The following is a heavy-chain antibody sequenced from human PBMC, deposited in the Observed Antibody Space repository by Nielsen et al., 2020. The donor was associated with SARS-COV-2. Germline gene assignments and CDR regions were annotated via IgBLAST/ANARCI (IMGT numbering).Heavy chain of an antibody. D-gene: IGHD3-22*01. CDR3: ARDFDYYDSSGYLDY. V-gene: IGHV3-30-3*01. CDR1: GFTFSSYA. Sequence: GESLKISCAASGFTFSSYAMHWVRQAPGKGLEWVAVISYDGSNKYYADSVKGRFTISRDNSKNTLYLQMNNLRAEDTAVYYCARDFDYYDSSGYLDYWGQGTLVTVSS. J-gene: IGHJ4*02. CDR2: ISYDGSNK.